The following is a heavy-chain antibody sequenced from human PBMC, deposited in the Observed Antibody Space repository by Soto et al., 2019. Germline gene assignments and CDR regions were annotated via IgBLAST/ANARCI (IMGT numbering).Heavy chain of an antibody. CDR3: ARDWGGWKFRGGEFDS. J-gene: IGHJ4*02. CDR1: GYIFTTYG. CDR2: ISAYNGNT. V-gene: IGHV1-18*01. D-gene: IGHD3-16*01. Sequence: ASVKVSCKASGYIFTTYGIIWVRQAPGQGLEWMGWISAYNGNTKYAQKLQGRVIMTTDTSTSTAYMELRSLRSDDTAVSYCARDWGGWKFRGGEFDSWGQGTLVTVSS.